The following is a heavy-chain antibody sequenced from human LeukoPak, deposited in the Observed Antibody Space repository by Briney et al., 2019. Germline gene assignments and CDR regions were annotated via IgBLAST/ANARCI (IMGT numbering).Heavy chain of an antibody. CDR3: ARVHTTRAGGFAY. CDR2: IIPIFGTA. V-gene: IGHV1-69*13. Sequence: ASVKVSCKASGGTFSSYAISWVRQTPGQGLEWMGGIIPIFGTANYAQKFQGRVTITADESTSTAYMELSSLRSEDTAVYYCARVHTTRAGGFAYWGAGTLVTVSS. CDR1: GGTFSSYA. D-gene: IGHD1-1*01. J-gene: IGHJ4*02.